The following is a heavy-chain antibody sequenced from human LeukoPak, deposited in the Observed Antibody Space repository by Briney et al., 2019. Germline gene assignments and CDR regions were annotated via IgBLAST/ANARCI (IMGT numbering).Heavy chain of an antibody. V-gene: IGHV1-69*13. Sequence: ASVKVSCKASGGTSSNYAISWVRQAPGQGLEWMGGIIPIFGTANYARKFQGRVTITADESTITADEPTSTAYMELSGLRSEDTAVYYCARRLGGGGYSWFDPWGQGTLVTVSS. D-gene: IGHD3-16*01. CDR2: IIPIFGTA. J-gene: IGHJ5*02. CDR1: GGTSSNYA. CDR3: ARRLGGGGYSWFDP.